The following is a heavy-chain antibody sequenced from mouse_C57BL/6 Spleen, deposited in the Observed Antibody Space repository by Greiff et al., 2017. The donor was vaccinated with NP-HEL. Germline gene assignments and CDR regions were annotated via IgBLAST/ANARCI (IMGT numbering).Heavy chain of an antibody. J-gene: IGHJ2*01. D-gene: IGHD1-1*01. CDR2: IDPSDSYT. CDR1: GYTFTSYW. Sequence: QVQLQQPGAELVKPGASVKLSCKASGYTFTSYWMQWVKQRPGQGLEWIGEIDPSDSYTNYNQKFKGKATLTVDTSSSTAYMQLSSLTSEDSAVYYCARQDYGSSFDYWGQGTTLTVSS. V-gene: IGHV1-50*01. CDR3: ARQDYGSSFDY.